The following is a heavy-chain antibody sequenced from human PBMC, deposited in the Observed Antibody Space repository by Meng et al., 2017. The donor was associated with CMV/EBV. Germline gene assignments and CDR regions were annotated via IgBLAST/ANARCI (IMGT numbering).Heavy chain of an antibody. J-gene: IGHJ5*02. D-gene: IGHD3-3*01. CDR3: AREEGTYYDFWSGQNWFDP. Sequence: ASVKVSCKASGYTFTGYYMHWVRQAPGQGLEWMGWINPNSGGTNYAQKFQGRVTMTRDTSISTAYMELSRLRSDDTAVYYCAREEGTYYDFWSGQNWFDPWGQGTLVTVSS. CDR1: GYTFTGYY. V-gene: IGHV1-2*02. CDR2: INPNSGGT.